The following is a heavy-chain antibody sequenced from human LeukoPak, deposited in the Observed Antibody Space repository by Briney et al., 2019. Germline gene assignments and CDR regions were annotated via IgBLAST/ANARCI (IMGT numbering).Heavy chain of an antibody. CDR3: ARRTYYYGSETYYGGGFFDY. CDR2: IYYSEST. CDR1: GGSISSGDYY. V-gene: IGHV4-30-4*01. D-gene: IGHD3-10*01. Sequence: SETLSLTCNVSGGSISSGDYYWSWVRQPPGKGLEWFGYIYYSESTYYNPSLKSRVTISLDTSKNQFSLKLSSVTAADTAVYYCARRTYYYGSETYYGGGFFDYWGQGTLVTVSS. J-gene: IGHJ4*02.